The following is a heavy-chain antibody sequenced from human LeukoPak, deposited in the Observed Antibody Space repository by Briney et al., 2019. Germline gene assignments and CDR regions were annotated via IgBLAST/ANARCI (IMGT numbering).Heavy chain of an antibody. D-gene: IGHD3-10*01. CDR1: GFTFSSYE. CDR2: ISSSGSTI. CDR3: ARDYGSGSSGDY. J-gene: IGHJ4*02. Sequence: PGGSLRLSCAASGFTFSSYEMNWVRQAPGKGLEWVSYISSSGSTIYYADSVKGRFTISRDNAKNSLYLQMNSLRAEDTAVYYCARDYGSGSSGDYWGQGTLVTVSS. V-gene: IGHV3-48*03.